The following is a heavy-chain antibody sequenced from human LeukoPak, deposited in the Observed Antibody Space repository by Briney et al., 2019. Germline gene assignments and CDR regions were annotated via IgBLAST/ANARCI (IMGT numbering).Heavy chain of an antibody. Sequence: PSETLSLTCTVSGASTSSASYFWGWIRQPPGKGLEWTGTIYYSWRPYFNPSLNSRVTISVDASKNQFSLKLNSVTAADTAVYYCAVAGARYSDTGGLYAFDFWGRGTMVTVSS. CDR3: AVAGARYSDTGGLYAFDF. D-gene: IGHD2-8*02. CDR1: GASTSSASYF. J-gene: IGHJ3*01. V-gene: IGHV4-39*01. CDR2: IYYSWRP.